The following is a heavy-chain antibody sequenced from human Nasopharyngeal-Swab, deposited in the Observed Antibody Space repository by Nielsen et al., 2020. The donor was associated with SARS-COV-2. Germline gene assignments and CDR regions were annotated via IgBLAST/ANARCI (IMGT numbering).Heavy chain of an antibody. Sequence: GESLKISCTASGFTFSSYGMHWVRQAPGKGPEWVARIWYDGSDKYYSDSVKGRFTISRDNSKNTLFLQMNSLRAEDTAVYYCARDHNDYADYGDYFDPWGQGTLVTVSS. CDR3: ARDHNDYADYGDYFDP. D-gene: IGHD4-17*01. V-gene: IGHV3-33*01. CDR2: IWYDGSDK. CDR1: GFTFSSYG. J-gene: IGHJ5*02.